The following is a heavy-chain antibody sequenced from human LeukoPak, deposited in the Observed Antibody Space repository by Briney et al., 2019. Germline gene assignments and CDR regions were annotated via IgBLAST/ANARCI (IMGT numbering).Heavy chain of an antibody. D-gene: IGHD3-3*01. Sequence: ASVKVSCKASGYTFTGYYMHWVRQAPGQGLEWMGWINPNSGGTNYAQKFQGRVTMTRDTSISTAYMELSRLRSEDTAVYYCARGGPLGVLTHNFDFWGQGTLVTVSS. J-gene: IGHJ4*02. V-gene: IGHV1-2*02. CDR1: GYTFTGYY. CDR3: ARGGPLGVLTHNFDF. CDR2: INPNSGGT.